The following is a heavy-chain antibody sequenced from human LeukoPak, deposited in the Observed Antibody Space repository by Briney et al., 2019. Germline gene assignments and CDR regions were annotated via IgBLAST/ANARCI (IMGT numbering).Heavy chain of an antibody. CDR3: ARPLSNGDFHESGGYYPYAMDV. CDR1: RFTFSSSS. Sequence: PGGSLRRSCAASRFTFSSSSMNWVRQAPGKGLEWVAVISYDGSNKFYADSVKGRFTISRDNSKNTLYLQMSSLRAYDTAVYYCARPLSNGDFHESGGYYPYAMDVWGQGTTVTVSS. V-gene: IGHV3-30*04. D-gene: IGHD3-22*01. J-gene: IGHJ6*02. CDR2: ISYDGSNK.